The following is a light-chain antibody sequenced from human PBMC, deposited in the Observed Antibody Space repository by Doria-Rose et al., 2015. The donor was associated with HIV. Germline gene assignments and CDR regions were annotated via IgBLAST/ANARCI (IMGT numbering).Light chain of an antibody. CDR2: DGS. CDR1: PSFSSTY. J-gene: IGKJ1*01. Sequence: TQSPGTLPLSPGERATLSCRASPSFSSTYLAWYQQKPGQAPSLLIYDGSTRATGIPDRISASGTGTDFTLTINRLEPEDFALYYCHQYGTSWTFGQGTKVE. CDR3: HQYGTSWT. V-gene: IGKV3-20*01.